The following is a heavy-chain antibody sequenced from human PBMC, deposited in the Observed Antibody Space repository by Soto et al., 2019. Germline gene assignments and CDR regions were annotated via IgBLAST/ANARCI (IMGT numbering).Heavy chain of an antibody. V-gene: IGHV3-9*01. D-gene: IGHD1-26*01. Sequence: EVQLVESGGGLVQPGRSLRISCVGSGFTFDDYDMNWVRQAPGKGLEWVSGIRWNSDSIYYADSVKGRFTISRDNAKNSLYLQMDSLRAEDTAFYYCVKHLGVGGANIFDFRGQGTLVTVSS. J-gene: IGHJ4*02. CDR3: VKHLGVGGANIFDF. CDR1: GFTFDDYD. CDR2: IRWNSDSI.